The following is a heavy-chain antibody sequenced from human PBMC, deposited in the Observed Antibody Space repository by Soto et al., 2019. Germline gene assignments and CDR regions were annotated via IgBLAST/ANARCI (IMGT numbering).Heavy chain of an antibody. V-gene: IGHV3-20*04. Sequence: GGSLRLSCAASGFTFDDYDMSWVRQAPGKGLEWVSGINWNGGSTGYADSVKGRFTISRDNAKNSLYLQMNSLRAEDTALYYCARDFGIAVAANWFDPWGQGTLVTVSS. CDR1: GFTFDDYD. CDR2: INWNGGST. J-gene: IGHJ5*02. D-gene: IGHD6-19*01. CDR3: ARDFGIAVAANWFDP.